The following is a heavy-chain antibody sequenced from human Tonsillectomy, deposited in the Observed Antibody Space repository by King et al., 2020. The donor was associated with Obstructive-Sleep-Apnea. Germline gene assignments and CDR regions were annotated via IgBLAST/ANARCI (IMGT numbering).Heavy chain of an antibody. Sequence: VQLVESGGGVVQPGRSLRLSCAASGFTFSSYGMHWVRQAPGKGLEWVALISYDGRNKYYADSVKGRFTISRDNFKNTMYLQMNSLRAEDTAVYYCAKGHAPYGSGLYGMAVWGQGTTVTVSS. J-gene: IGHJ6*02. D-gene: IGHD3-10*01. CDR3: AKGHAPYGSGLYGMAV. CDR1: GFTFSSYG. V-gene: IGHV3-30*18. CDR2: ISYDGRNK.